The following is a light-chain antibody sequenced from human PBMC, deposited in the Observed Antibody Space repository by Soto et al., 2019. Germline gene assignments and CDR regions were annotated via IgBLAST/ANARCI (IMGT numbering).Light chain of an antibody. V-gene: IGLV2-14*01. CDR1: SSDVGGYNY. J-gene: IGLJ1*01. CDR2: EVS. CDR3: SSYTSSSTLAV. Sequence: QSALTQPASVSGSPGQSITISCTGTSSDVGGYNYVSWYQQHPGKAPKLMIYEVSNRPSGVSNRFSGSKSGNTASLTISGLQAEDEADYYCSSYTSSSTLAVFGTRTKLTDL.